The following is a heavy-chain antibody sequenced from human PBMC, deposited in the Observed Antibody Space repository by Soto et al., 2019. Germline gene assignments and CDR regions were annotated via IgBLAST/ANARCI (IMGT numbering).Heavy chain of an antibody. CDR3: ARRRPSAEVLDI. CDR1: GFSLDTSGVG. Sequence: QITLKESGPTLVKPTQTLTLTCTFSGFSLDTSGVGVGWVRQPPGKALEWLALIYWDDDKRYTPALKSRLTITKDTSKNQVVLTMTNSDPVDTAKYYCARRRPSAEVLDIWGQGTMVTVSS. CDR2: IYWDDDK. J-gene: IGHJ3*02. V-gene: IGHV2-5*02.